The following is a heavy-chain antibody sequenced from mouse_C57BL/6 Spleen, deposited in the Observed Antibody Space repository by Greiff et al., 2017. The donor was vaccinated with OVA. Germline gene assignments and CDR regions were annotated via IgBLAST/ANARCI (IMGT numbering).Heavy chain of an antibody. V-gene: IGHV2-2*01. CDR2: IWSGGST. D-gene: IGHD4-1*01. J-gene: IGHJ2*01. CDR1: GFSLTSYG. Sequence: QVQLKESGPGLVQPSQSLSITCTVSGFSLTSYGVHWVRQSPGKGLEWLGVIWSGGSTDYNAAFISRLSISKDNSKSQVFFKMNSLQADDTAIYYWARNGEELGRRGYYFDYWGQGTTLTVSS. CDR3: ARNGEELGRRGYYFDY.